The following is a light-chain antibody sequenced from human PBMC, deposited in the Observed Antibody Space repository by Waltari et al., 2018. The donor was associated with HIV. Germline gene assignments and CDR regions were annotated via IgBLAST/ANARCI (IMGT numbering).Light chain of an antibody. CDR1: SSNTGSNT. V-gene: IGLV1-44*01. CDR2: SNN. J-gene: IGLJ1*01. CDR3: AAWDDSLNGAYV. Sequence: QSVLTQPPSASGTPGQRVTISCPGSSSNTGSNTVNWYQQLPGTAPKLLIYSNNQRPSGVPDRFSGSKSGTSASLAISGLQSEDEADYYCAAWDDSLNGAYVFGTGTKVTVL.